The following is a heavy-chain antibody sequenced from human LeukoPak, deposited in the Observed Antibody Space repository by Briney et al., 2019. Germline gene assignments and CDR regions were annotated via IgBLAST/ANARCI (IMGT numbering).Heavy chain of an antibody. V-gene: IGHV3-74*01. CDR3: AREVPPWFDP. Sequence: PGGSLTLSCAASGFSFSRYWSHWVRHPPGKGMAWVSGINEEWSTTSYADSVNRRFTIYRDNVMNTLHLQINSLRDGGRAVHYCAREVPPWFDPWGQGTMVTVSS. J-gene: IGHJ5*02. CDR1: GFSFSRYW. CDR2: INEEWSTT.